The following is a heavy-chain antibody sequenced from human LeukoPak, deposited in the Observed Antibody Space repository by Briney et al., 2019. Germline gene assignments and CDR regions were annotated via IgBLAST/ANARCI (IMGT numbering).Heavy chain of an antibody. Sequence: GGSLRLSCAASGFTVNSNYMSWVRQAPGKGLEWVSVIYSGGSTYYADSVKGRFTISRDNSKNTLYLQMNSLRAEDTAVYYCAREVQPLRAFDPWGQGTLVTVSS. CDR3: AREVQPLRAFDP. J-gene: IGHJ5*02. D-gene: IGHD2-2*01. CDR1: GFTVNSNY. CDR2: IYSGGST. V-gene: IGHV3-53*01.